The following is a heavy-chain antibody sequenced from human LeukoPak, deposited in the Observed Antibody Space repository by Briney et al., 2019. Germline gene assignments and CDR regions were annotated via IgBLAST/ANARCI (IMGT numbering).Heavy chain of an antibody. D-gene: IGHD6-19*01. Sequence: SETLSLTCAVYGGSFSGYYWSWIRQPPGKGLEWIGEINHSGSTNYNPSLKSRVTISVDTSKNQFSLRLSSVTAADTAVYYCARVLEGSSGQHWYFDLLGRGTLVTVSS. V-gene: IGHV4-34*01. CDR2: INHSGST. J-gene: IGHJ2*01. CDR3: ARVLEGSSGQHWYFDL. CDR1: GGSFSGYY.